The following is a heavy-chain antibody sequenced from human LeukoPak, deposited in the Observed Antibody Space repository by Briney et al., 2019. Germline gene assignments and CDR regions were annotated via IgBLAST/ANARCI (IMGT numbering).Heavy chain of an antibody. CDR2: IYYSGST. D-gene: IGHD3-10*01. CDR3: ARGLRVTMVRGVIAD. V-gene: IGHV4-59*12. Sequence: PSETLSLTCTVSSGSLSSYYWSWIRQPPGKGLEWIGYIYYSGSTNYNPSLKSRVSISVDTSKNQFSLKLSSVTAADTAVYYCARGLRVTMVRGVIADWGQGTLVTVSS. J-gene: IGHJ4*02. CDR1: SGSLSSYY.